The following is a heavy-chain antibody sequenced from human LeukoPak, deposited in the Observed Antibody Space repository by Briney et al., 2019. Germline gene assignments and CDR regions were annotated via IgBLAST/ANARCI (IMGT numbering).Heavy chain of an antibody. D-gene: IGHD1-26*01. J-gene: IGHJ4*02. CDR1: GFTFSSYG. CDR2: INQDGSEK. V-gene: IGHV3-7*01. CDR3: ARDTRTFDY. Sequence: PGRSLRLSCAASGFTFSSYGMHWVRQAPGKGLEWVANINQDGSEKYYVDSVKGRFTISRDNAKNSLFLQLNSLRAEDTAVYYCARDTRTFDYWGQGTLVTVSS.